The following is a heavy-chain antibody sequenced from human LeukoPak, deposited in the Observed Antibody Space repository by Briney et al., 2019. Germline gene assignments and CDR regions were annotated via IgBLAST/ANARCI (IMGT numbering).Heavy chain of an antibody. V-gene: IGHV1-69*05. CDR3: ARAISRRDGSPLGDY. CDR2: IIPIFGTA. D-gene: IGHD5-24*01. CDR1: GGTFSSYA. Sequence: ASVKVSCKASGGTFSSYAISWVRQAPGQGLEWMGRIIPIFGTANYAQKFQGRVTITTDESTSTAYMELSSLRSEDTAVYYCARAISRRDGSPLGDYWGQGTLVTFSS. J-gene: IGHJ4*02.